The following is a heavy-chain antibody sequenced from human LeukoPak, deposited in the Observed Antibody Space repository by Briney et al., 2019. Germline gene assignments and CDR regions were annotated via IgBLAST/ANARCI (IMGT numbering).Heavy chain of an antibody. CDR3: ARDSYAGANWLDP. J-gene: IGHJ5*02. D-gene: IGHD1-26*01. CDR2: IIPIFGTA. CDR1: GGTFSSYA. V-gene: IGHV1-69*05. Sequence: ASVKVSCKASGGTFSSYAISWVRQAPGQGLEWMGGIIPIFGTANYAQKFQGRVTITTDESTSTAYMELSSLRSEDTAVYYCARDSYAGANWLDPWGQGTLVTVSS.